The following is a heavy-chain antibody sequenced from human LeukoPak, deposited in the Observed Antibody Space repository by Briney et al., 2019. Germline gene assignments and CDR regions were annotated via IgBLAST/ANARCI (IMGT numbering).Heavy chain of an antibody. D-gene: IGHD2-15*01. Sequence: GASVKVSCKASGYTFTSYYMHWVRQAPGQGLEWMGIINPSGGSTSYAQKFQGRVTMTRDTSTSTVYMELSSLRSEDTAVYYCASPMGGGNYFDYWGQGTLVTVSS. J-gene: IGHJ4*02. V-gene: IGHV1-46*01. CDR2: INPSGGST. CDR3: ASPMGGGNYFDY. CDR1: GYTFTSYY.